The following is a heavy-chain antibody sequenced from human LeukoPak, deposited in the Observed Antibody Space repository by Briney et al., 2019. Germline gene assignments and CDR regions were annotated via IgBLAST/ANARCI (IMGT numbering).Heavy chain of an antibody. V-gene: IGHV3-23*01. D-gene: IGHD6-19*01. CDR1: GFTFSSYE. CDR3: AKVRGVLRWLVDAFDI. Sequence: QPGGSLRLSCAASGFTFSSYEMNWVRQAPGKGLEWVSAISGSGGSTYYADSVKGRFTISRDNSKNTLYLQMDSLRAEDTAVYYCAKVRGVLRWLVDAFDIWGQGTMVTVSS. CDR2: ISGSGGST. J-gene: IGHJ3*02.